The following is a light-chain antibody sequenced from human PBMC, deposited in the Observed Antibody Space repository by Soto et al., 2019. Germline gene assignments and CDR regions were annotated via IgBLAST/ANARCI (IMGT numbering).Light chain of an antibody. J-gene: IGKJ5*01. CDR1: QDISNY. CDR2: AAS. Sequence: MTQSPSSRSASVGDRVTITCQASQDISNYLNWYQQKPGKATQLMFYAASSLQSGVPSRFSGSGSGTHFTLTISSLQPEDFATYYCQQANTFPLTFGQGTRLEIK. CDR3: QQANTFPLT. V-gene: IGKV1-12*01.